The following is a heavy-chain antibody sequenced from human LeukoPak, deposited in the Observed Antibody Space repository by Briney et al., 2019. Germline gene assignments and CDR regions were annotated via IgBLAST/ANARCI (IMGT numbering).Heavy chain of an antibody. Sequence: SETLSLTCTVSGGSISSYYWSWIRQPPGKGLEWIGYIYTSGSTNYNPSLKSRVTISVDTSKNQFSLKLSSVTAADTAVYYCARGRRVWSAISRWFDPWGQGTLVTVSS. CDR2: IYTSGST. V-gene: IGHV4-4*09. CDR1: GGSISSYY. J-gene: IGHJ5*02. CDR3: ARGRRVWSAISRWFDP. D-gene: IGHD3-3*01.